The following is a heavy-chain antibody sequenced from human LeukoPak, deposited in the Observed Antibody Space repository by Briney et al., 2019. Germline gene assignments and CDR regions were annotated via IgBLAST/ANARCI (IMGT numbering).Heavy chain of an antibody. CDR1: GYTFTGYY. D-gene: IGHD3-22*01. CDR3: ARGGIWYDSSGSYFDY. CDR2: INPNSGGT. V-gene: IGHV1-2*02. Sequence: ASVKVSCKASGYTFTGYYMHWVRQAPGQGLEWMGWINPNSGGTNYAQKFQGRVTMTRDTSISTAYMELSRLRSDDTAVYYCARGGIWYDSSGSYFDYWGQGTLVTVPS. J-gene: IGHJ4*02.